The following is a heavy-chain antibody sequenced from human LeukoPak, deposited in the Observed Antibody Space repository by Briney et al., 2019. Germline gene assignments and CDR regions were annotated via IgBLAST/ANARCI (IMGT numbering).Heavy chain of an antibody. V-gene: IGHV4-59*11. CDR3: ARVGASNGVDY. D-gene: IGHD2-8*01. CDR2: ISYSGST. Sequence: PSETLSLTCTVSGGSISSHYWSWIRQPPGKGLEWIGYISYSGSTNYNPSFKSRVAISVDRSKNQFSLRLSSVTAADTAVYYCARVGASNGVDYWGQGTLVTVSS. CDR1: GGSISSHY. J-gene: IGHJ4*02.